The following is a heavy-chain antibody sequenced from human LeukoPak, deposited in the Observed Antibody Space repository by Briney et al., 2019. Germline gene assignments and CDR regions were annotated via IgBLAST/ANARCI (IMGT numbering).Heavy chain of an antibody. CDR3: ARLIGLWFPFEY. V-gene: IGHV4-39*01. CDR1: GGSISSDSHY. CDR2: MYYSGNT. D-gene: IGHD3-10*01. Sequence: PSETLSLTCIVSGGSISSDSHYWGWIRQPPGKGQEWNGTMYYSGNTYYNPSLKSRVTICVDASKNQYSLRPSSVTAAATAVYYCARLIGLWFPFEYWGQGALVSVSS. J-gene: IGHJ4*02.